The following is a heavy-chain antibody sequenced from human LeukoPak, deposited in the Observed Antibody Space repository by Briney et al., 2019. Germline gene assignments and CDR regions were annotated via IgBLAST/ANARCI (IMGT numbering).Heavy chain of an antibody. CDR1: GFTFDDYA. Sequence: GGSLRLSCAASGFTFDDYAVHWVRQAPGKGLEWVSGISWNSGSIGYADSVKGRFTISRDNAKNSLYLQMNSLRAEDTALYYCAKGYYYDSSGYYDYWGQGTLVTVSS. J-gene: IGHJ4*02. CDR3: AKGYYYDSSGYYDY. CDR2: ISWNSGSI. D-gene: IGHD3-22*01. V-gene: IGHV3-9*01.